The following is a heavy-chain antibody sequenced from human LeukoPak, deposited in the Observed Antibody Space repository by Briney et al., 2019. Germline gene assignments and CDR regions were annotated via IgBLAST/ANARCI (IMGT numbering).Heavy chain of an antibody. CDR1: GFTFSSYW. J-gene: IGHJ3*02. D-gene: IGHD3-10*01. CDR2: IKSDGSST. Sequence: QPGGSLRLSCAASGFTFSSYWMHWVRQAPGKGLVWVSRIKSDGSSTSYADSVKGRFTISRDNAKNSLYLQMNSLRAEDTAVYYCAGEDVRVVRGVSPTDAFDIWGQGTMVTVSS. V-gene: IGHV3-74*01. CDR3: AGEDVRVVRGVSPTDAFDI.